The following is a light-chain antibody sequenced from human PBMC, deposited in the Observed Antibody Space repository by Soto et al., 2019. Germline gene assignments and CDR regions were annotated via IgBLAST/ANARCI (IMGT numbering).Light chain of an antibody. CDR2: GAS. J-gene: IGKJ1*01. CDR1: QSVSSSY. Sequence: EIVLTQSPGTLSLSPGERATLSCRASQSVSSSYLAWYQQKPGQAPRLLIYGASIRATGIPDRFSGSGSGTGFTLSISRLEPKDFAVYYCQHYGSSVWTFGQGTKVEIK. CDR3: QHYGSSVWT. V-gene: IGKV3-20*01.